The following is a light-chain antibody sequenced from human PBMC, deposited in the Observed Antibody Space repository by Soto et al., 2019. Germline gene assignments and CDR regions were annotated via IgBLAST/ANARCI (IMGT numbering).Light chain of an antibody. CDR2: DAS. Sequence: DIQMTQSPSTLSASVGDRVTITCRASQRISNWLAWYQQKLGKAPKLLIYDASSLESGVPSRFSGSGSGTEFTLTISSLQPDDFATYYCQQYTPDSPSTFGQGTKVEIK. J-gene: IGKJ1*01. CDR1: QRISNW. CDR3: QQYTPDSPST. V-gene: IGKV1-5*01.